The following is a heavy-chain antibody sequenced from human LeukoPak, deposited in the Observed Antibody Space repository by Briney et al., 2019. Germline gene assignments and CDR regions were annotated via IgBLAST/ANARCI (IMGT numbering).Heavy chain of an antibody. CDR1: GGSISSYY. Sequence: PSETLSLTCTVSGGSISSYYWSWIRQPPGKGLEWIGHIYYSGSTYYNPSLKSRVTISIDTSKNQFSLKLSSVTAADTAVYYCARERREQLLPPYTRSVTYFDYWGHGTLVTVSS. D-gene: IGHD2-2*01. J-gene: IGHJ4*01. CDR3: ARERREQLLPPYTRSVTYFDY. V-gene: IGHV4-59*12. CDR2: IYYSGST.